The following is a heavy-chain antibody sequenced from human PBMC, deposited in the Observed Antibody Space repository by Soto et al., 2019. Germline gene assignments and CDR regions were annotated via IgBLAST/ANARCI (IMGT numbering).Heavy chain of an antibody. D-gene: IGHD1-7*01. V-gene: IGHV4-39*01. J-gene: IGHJ3*02. CDR3: AIPWGTANYVAFPTALDI. CDR2: THYSGNT. Sequence: QLQLQESGPGLVRPSETLFLTCTVSGGSIRSNSYYWAWIRQPPGKGLEWIGSTHYSGNTYYNPSLTSRVVISVDTSKNQISMTLSSVTAADAAMYYCAIPWGTANYVAFPTALDIWGVGTKVIVAS. CDR1: GGSIRSNSYY.